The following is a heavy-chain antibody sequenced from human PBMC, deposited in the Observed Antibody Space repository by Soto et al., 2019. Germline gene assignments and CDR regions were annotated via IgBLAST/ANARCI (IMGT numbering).Heavy chain of an antibody. D-gene: IGHD3-16*01. V-gene: IGHV4-39*07. CDR3: ARRRGRYPFDN. CDR2: ISYTGRT. Sequence: LSLTCSVSGGSINASDDYWGWIRQAPGKGLEWIGTISYTGRTYYNPSLKSRVTIFVDTSENQFSLRLSSVTAADTAIYFCARRRGRYPFDNWGQGTLVTVSS. J-gene: IGHJ4*02. CDR1: GGSINASDDY.